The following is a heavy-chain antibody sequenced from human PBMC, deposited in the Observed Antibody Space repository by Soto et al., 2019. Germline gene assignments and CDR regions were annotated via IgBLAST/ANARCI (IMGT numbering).Heavy chain of an antibody. CDR3: AIVHYYSFYGLDV. V-gene: IGHV5-10-1*01. J-gene: IGHJ6*02. CDR2: IDPTDSYT. CDR1: GYSFSSYW. Sequence: PGESLKISCKGSGYSFSSYWINWVRQMPGKGLEWMGRIDPTDSYTNYSPSFQGHVTISADKSINTAYLQWSSLKASDTAMYYCAIVHYYSFYGLDVWGQGTTVTVSS. D-gene: IGHD1-26*01.